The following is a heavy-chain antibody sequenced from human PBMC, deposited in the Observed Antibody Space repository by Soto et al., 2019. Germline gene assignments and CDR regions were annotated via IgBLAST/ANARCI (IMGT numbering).Heavy chain of an antibody. Sequence: SVKVSCKASGGTFSSYAISWVRQAPGQGLEWMGGIIPIFGTANYAQKFQGRVTITADESTSTAYMELSSLRSEDTAVYYCARGNIVVVPAASIPGYYYYYGMDVWGQGTTVTVSS. CDR1: GGTFSSYA. CDR3: ARGNIVVVPAASIPGYYYYYGMDV. V-gene: IGHV1-69*13. J-gene: IGHJ6*02. D-gene: IGHD2-2*01. CDR2: IIPIFGTA.